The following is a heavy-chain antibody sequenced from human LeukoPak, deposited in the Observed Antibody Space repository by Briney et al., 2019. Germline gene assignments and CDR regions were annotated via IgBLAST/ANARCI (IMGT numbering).Heavy chain of an antibody. J-gene: IGHJ3*02. CDR1: GGSISSGSYY. Sequence: SSETLSLTCTVSGGSISSGSYYWSWIRQPAGKGLEWIGRIYTSGSTNYNPSLKSRVTISVDTSKNQFSLKLSSVTAADTAVYYCARGPYSYDSSGAFDIWGQGTMVTVSS. CDR3: ARGPYSYDSSGAFDI. V-gene: IGHV4-61*02. D-gene: IGHD3-22*01. CDR2: IYTSGST.